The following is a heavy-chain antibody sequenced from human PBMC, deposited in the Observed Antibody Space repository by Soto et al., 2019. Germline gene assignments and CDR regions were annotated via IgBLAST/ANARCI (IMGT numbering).Heavy chain of an antibody. J-gene: IGHJ5*02. CDR2: IIPIFGTA. Sequence: SLVKSSCRTFGYCFTSCGISCVRKAPGQGLEWMGGIIPIFGTANYAQKFQGRVTITADASTSTAYMELSSLRSEDTAVYYCAGNWNDVVFGTNWFDPWGQGTLVTVSS. V-gene: IGHV1-69*01. CDR1: GYCFTSCG. D-gene: IGHD1-1*01. CDR3: AGNWNDVVFGTNWFDP.